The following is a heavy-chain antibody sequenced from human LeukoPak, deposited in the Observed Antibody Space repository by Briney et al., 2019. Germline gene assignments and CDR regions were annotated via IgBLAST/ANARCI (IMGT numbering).Heavy chain of an antibody. CDR1: GFTFSSYE. D-gene: IGHD3-3*01. CDR2: ISSSGSTI. V-gene: IGHV3-48*03. Sequence: PGGSLRLSCAASGFTFSSYEMNWVRQAPGKGLEWVSYISSSGSTIYYADSVKGRFTISRDNAKNSLYLQMNSLRAEDTAVYYCASDDFWSGYPRPRDVWGKGTTVTVSS. J-gene: IGHJ6*04. CDR3: ASDDFWSGYPRPRDV.